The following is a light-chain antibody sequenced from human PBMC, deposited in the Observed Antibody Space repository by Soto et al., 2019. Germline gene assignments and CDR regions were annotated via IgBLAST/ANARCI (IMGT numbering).Light chain of an antibody. V-gene: IGKV3-15*01. CDR1: HSVSSN. J-gene: IGKJ1*01. Sequence: EIALTQSPATLSVSPWERATLSCRASHSVSSNLAWYQQKPGQAPRLLIYDASTRATGIPARFSGSGSGTDFTLTISGLQSEDFAVYYCQQYNNWPQTFGQGTKVDIK. CDR3: QQYNNWPQT. CDR2: DAS.